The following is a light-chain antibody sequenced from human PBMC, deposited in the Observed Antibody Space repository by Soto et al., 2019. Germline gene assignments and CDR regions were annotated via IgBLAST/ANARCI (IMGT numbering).Light chain of an antibody. J-gene: IGKJ1*01. CDR1: QGIRND. CDR2: DAS. V-gene: IGKV1-17*01. CDR3: QQYYSYPRT. Sequence: IQMTQPPSSLSASVGDRVTITCRASQGIRNDLGWYQQKPGKAPKRLIYDASSLQSGVPSRFSGSGSGTDFTLTISCLQSEDFATYYCQQYYSYPRTFGQGTKVDIK.